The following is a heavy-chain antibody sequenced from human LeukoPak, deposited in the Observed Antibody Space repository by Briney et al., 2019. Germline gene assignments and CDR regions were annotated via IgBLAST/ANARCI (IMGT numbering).Heavy chain of an antibody. CDR3: AKAPGSYRQFDY. D-gene: IGHD3-16*02. V-gene: IGHV3-30*02. Sequence: GGSLRLSCAASGFTFSSYAMHWVRQAPGKGLEWVAFIRYDGSNKYFADSVKGRFTISRDNSKNTLRLQMSSLRAEDTAVYYCAKAPGSYRQFDYWGQGTLVTVSS. CDR1: GFTFSSYA. J-gene: IGHJ4*02. CDR2: IRYDGSNK.